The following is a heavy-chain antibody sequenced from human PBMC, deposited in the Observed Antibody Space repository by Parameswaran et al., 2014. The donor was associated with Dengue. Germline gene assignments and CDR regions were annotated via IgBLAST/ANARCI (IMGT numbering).Heavy chain of an antibody. Sequence: AISSARWIRQPPGKGLEWIGYIYYSGSTNYNPSLKSRVTISVDTSKNQFSLKLSSVTAADTAVYYCARSDILTGYAFFSHWGQGTLVTVSS. CDR1: AISSA. V-gene: IGHV4-59*01. J-gene: IGHJ4*02. CDR2: IYYSGST. CDR3: ARSDILTGYAFFSH. D-gene: IGHD3-9*01.